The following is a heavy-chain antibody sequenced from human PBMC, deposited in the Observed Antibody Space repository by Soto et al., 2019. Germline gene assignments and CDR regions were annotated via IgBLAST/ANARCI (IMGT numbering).Heavy chain of an antibody. V-gene: IGHV3-74*01. Sequence: EVPLVESGGGLVRPGGSLRLSCAASGFTFSYYWMHWVRQALGKGLVWVSRIHSDGSSTTYADFVKGRFIISRDNARNTVDLQMNSVRVEDTAVYYCARGDRGAFDLWGQGTVVTVSS. J-gene: IGHJ3*01. D-gene: IGHD1-26*01. CDR3: ARGDRGAFDL. CDR1: GFTFSYYW. CDR2: IHSDGSST.